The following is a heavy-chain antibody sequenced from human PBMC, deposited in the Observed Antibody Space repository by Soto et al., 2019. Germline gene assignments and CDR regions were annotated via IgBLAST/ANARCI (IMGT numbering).Heavy chain of an antibody. V-gene: IGHV4-34*12. CDR3: ARDQPAYGMDV. CDR1: GGSFSAYY. CDR2: IIHSEST. Sequence: PSETLSLTCAVYGGSFSAYYWSWVRQPPGKGLEWIGEIIHSESTKYNPSLKSRVTISVDTSKNQFSLKLSSVTAADTAVYYCARDQPAYGMDVWGQGTTVTVSS. J-gene: IGHJ6*02.